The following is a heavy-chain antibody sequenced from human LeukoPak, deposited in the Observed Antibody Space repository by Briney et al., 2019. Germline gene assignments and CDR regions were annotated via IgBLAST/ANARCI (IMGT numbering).Heavy chain of an antibody. D-gene: IGHD2-15*01. CDR3: ARDRSSWGGGIDY. V-gene: IGHV1-69*13. Sequence: SVKVSCKASGGTFSSYAISWVRQAPGQGLEWMGGIIPIFGTANYAQKFQGRVTITADESTSSAYMELSSLRSEDTAVYYCARDRSSWGGGIDYWGQGTLVTVSS. CDR2: IIPIFGTA. J-gene: IGHJ4*02. CDR1: GGTFSSYA.